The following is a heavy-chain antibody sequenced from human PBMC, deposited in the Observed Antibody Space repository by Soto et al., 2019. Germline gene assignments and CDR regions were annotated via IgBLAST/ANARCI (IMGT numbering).Heavy chain of an antibody. CDR1: GAYISDFS. D-gene: IGHD1-7*01. J-gene: IGHJ1*01. V-gene: IGHV4-4*07. CDR3: ARESGENWTYEAH. CDR2: ITVNGNT. Sequence: LSLTCTVSGAYISDFSWSWIRQPAGKGLEWIGRITVNGNTQYNPSFRTRVTMSMDTSRNQFSLNLQSATAADTALYYCARESGENWTYEAHWGQGTLVTVSS.